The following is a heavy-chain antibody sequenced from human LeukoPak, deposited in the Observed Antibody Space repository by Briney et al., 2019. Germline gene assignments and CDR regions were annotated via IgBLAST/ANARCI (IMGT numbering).Heavy chain of an antibody. D-gene: IGHD1-1*01. CDR3: ARGGGLERFDY. Sequence: ASVKVSCKASGGTFSSYAISWVRQAPGQGLEWMGGIIPIFGTANYAQKFQGRVTITADESTSTAYMELSSLRSEDTAVHYCARGGGLERFDYWGQRTLVTVSS. V-gene: IGHV1-69*13. CDR1: GGTFSSYA. CDR2: IIPIFGTA. J-gene: IGHJ4*02.